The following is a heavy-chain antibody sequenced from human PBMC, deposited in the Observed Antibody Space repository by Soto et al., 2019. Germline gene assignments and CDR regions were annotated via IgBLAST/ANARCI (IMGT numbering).Heavy chain of an antibody. V-gene: IGHV4-34*01. J-gene: IGHJ6*03. CDR2: INHSGST. CDR1: GGSFSGYY. D-gene: IGHD6-6*01. CDR3: ARRIAALIPYYYYYYMDV. Sequence: SETLSLTCAVYGGSFSGYYWSWIRQPPGKGLEWIGEINHSGSTNYNPSLKSRVTISVDTSKNQFSLKLSSVTAADTAVYYCARRIAALIPYYYYYYMDVWGKGTTVTVSS.